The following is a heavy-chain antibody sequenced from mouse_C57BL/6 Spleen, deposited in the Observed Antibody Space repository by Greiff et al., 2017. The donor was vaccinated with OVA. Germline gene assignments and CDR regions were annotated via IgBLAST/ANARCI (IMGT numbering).Heavy chain of an antibody. D-gene: IGHD1-1*01. CDR2: IYPSDSET. V-gene: IGHV1-61*01. Sequence: QVQLQQPGAELVRPGSSVKLSCKASGYTFTSYWMDWVKQRPGQGLEWIGNIYPSDSETHYNQKFKDKATLTVDKSSSTAYMQLSSLTSEDSAVYYCARITTVVEGAYWGQGTLVTVSA. CDR3: ARITTVVEGAY. J-gene: IGHJ3*01. CDR1: GYTFTSYW.